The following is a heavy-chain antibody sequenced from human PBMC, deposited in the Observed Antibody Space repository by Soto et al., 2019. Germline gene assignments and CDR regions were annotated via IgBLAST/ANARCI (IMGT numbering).Heavy chain of an antibody. CDR1: GYSINSGHY. CDR2: IYHSGST. D-gene: IGHD3-10*01. V-gene: IGHV4-38-2*01. CDR3: ARLYGSGSYYVYFFDY. Sequence: SETLSLTCAVSGYSINSGHYWGWIRQPPGKGLEWIGSIYHSGSTYYNPSLKSRVTISVDTSENHFSLKLSSVTAADTAVYYCARLYGSGSYYVYFFDYWGQGTLVTVSS. J-gene: IGHJ4*02.